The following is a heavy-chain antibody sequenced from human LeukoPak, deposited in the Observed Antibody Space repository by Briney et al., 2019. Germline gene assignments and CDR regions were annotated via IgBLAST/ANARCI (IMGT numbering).Heavy chain of an antibody. Sequence: PGGSLRLSCAASGFTVSSNYMSWVRQAPGKGLEWVSVIYSGGSTHYADSVKGRFTISRDNSKNTLYLQMNSLRAEDTAVYYCARVTGAVALDYWGQGTLVTVSS. V-gene: IGHV3-53*01. CDR2: IYSGGST. D-gene: IGHD6-19*01. J-gene: IGHJ4*02. CDR1: GFTVSSNY. CDR3: ARVTGAVALDY.